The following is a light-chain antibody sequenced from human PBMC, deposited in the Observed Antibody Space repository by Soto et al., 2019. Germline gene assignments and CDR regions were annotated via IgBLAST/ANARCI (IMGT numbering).Light chain of an antibody. J-gene: IGKJ5*01. V-gene: IGKV1-39*01. CDR1: QSIGKH. CDR2: GAS. Sequence: DIQMTQSPSFLSASVGDRVTITCRASQSIGKHLNWYQQKPGKAPKLLIYGASTLQSGVPSRFTGSGAGTDFTLTVNSLQAEDFAIYYCQQSYSSPTTFGQGTRLEIK. CDR3: QQSYSSPTT.